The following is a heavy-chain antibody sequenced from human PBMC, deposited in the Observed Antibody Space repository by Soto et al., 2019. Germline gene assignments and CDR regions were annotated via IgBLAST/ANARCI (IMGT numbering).Heavy chain of an antibody. Sequence: EVQLVESGGGLVKPGGSLRLSCAASGFTFSNAWMSWVRQAPGKGLEWVGRIKSKTDSGTTDYAAHVKGRFTISRDDSKNTQYLQMNSLKTEDTAVYYCTNWYSSSWYGHWGQGTLVTVSS. V-gene: IGHV3-15*01. J-gene: IGHJ4*02. CDR1: GFTFSNAW. CDR2: IKSKTDSGTT. CDR3: TNWYSSSWYGH. D-gene: IGHD6-13*01.